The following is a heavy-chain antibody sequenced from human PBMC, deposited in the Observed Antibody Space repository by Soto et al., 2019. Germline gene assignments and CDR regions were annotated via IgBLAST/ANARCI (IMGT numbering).Heavy chain of an antibody. CDR2: INAGNGNT. V-gene: IGHV1-3*01. CDR3: ARELQGLYYFDY. Sequence: ASVKVSCKASGYTFISYAIHWVRQAPGQRLEWMGWINAGNGNTKYSQKFQGRVTITRDTSASTAYMELTSLRSEDTAVYYCARELQGLYYFDYWGRGTLVTVS. CDR1: GYTFISYA. D-gene: IGHD2-15*01. J-gene: IGHJ4*02.